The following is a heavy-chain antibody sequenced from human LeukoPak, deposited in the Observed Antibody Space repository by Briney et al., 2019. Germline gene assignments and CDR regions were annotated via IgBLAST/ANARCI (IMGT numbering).Heavy chain of an antibody. Sequence: GAGLQISSKGPPYSFTVYWIGWVRPMPRKGREWMGIIYPGESTIRYSPSFQGQVSISADRSNSTAYLQWDSLQASGTAMYYCAKSGGVWESTLYFHYWAQG. D-gene: IGHD1-26*01. J-gene: IGHJ4*02. V-gene: IGHV5-51*06. CDR2: IYPGESTI. CDR1: PYSFTVYW. CDR3: AKSGGVWESTLYFHY.